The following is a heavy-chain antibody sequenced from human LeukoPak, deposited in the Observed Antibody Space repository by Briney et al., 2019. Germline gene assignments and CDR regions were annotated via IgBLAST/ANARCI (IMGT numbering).Heavy chain of an antibody. CDR3: ARGSSGYGDARFFYGMDV. D-gene: IGHD4-17*01. J-gene: IGHJ6*02. Sequence: SVKVSCKASGGTFSSYAISWVRQAPGQGLEWMGGIIPIFGTANYAQKFQGRVTITADESTSTAYMELSSLRSEDTAVYYCARGSSGYGDARFFYGMDVWGQGTTVTVSS. CDR2: IIPIFGTA. CDR1: GGTFSSYA. V-gene: IGHV1-69*13.